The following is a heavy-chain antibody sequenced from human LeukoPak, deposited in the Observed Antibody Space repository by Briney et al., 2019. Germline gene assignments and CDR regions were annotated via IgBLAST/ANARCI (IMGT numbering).Heavy chain of an antibody. Sequence: GSLRLSCAASGFTFSSYSMNWVCQAPGKGLEWVSYISSGSGSSIYYADSVKGRFSISRDNAKNSLYLQMNSLRDEDTAVYHCARDDSWAFDIWGQGAIVPASS. D-gene: IGHD2-15*01. CDR3: ARDDSWAFDI. J-gene: IGHJ3*02. CDR1: GFTFSSYS. CDR2: ISSGSGSSI. V-gene: IGHV3-48*02.